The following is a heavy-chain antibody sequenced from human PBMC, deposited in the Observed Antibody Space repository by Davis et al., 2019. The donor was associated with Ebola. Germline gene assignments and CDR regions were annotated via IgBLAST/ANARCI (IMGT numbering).Heavy chain of an antibody. J-gene: IGHJ4*02. CDR2: IYHSGST. CDR3: ASRYCSGGSCSLDN. V-gene: IGHV4-30-2*01. D-gene: IGHD2-15*01. Sequence: SDTLSPTCPAPRRPTSSGDYSWRWIRQPPGKGLEWIGYIYHSGSTYYNPSLKSRVTISVDRSKNQFSLKLSSVTAADTAVYYCASRYCSGGSCSLDNWGQGTLGTVSS. CDR1: RRPTSSGDYS.